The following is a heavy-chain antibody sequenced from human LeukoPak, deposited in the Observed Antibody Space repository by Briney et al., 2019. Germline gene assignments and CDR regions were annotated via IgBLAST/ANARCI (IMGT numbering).Heavy chain of an antibody. D-gene: IGHD3-3*01. CDR3: ARLSRHYDFWSGYPNDAFDI. CDR2: IYYSGST. Sequence: SETLSLTCTVSGGSISSSSYYWGWIRQPPGKGLEWIGSIYYSGSTYYNPSLKSRVTISVDTSKNQFSLKLSSVTAADTAMYYCARLSRHYDFWSGYPNDAFDIWGQGTMVTVSS. J-gene: IGHJ3*02. CDR1: GGSISSSSYY. V-gene: IGHV4-39*01.